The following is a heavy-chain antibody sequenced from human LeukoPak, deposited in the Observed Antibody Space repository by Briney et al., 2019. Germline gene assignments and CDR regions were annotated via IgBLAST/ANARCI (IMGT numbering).Heavy chain of an antibody. CDR1: GGSFSGYY. CDR3: ATCGGRIAAAGSLDY. V-gene: IGHV4-34*01. Sequence: SETLSLTCDVYGGSFSGYYWSWIRQPPGKGLEWIGEINHSGSTNYNPSLKSRVTISADTSKNQFSLKLSSVTAADTAVYYCATCGGRIAAAGSLDYWGQGTLVTVSS. CDR2: INHSGST. J-gene: IGHJ4*02. D-gene: IGHD6-13*01.